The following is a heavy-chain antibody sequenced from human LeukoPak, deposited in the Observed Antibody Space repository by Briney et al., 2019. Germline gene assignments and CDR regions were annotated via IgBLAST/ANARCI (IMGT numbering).Heavy chain of an antibody. CDR3: ARSGTNTNGFDY. Sequence: SETLSLTCTGSGVSISTYYWSWIRQPPGKGLEWIGYIYYSGSTNYSPSLQSRVTMSVDTSKNQFSLRLNSVTAADTAVYYCARSGTNTNGFDYWGQGTLVTVSS. CDR2: IYYSGST. D-gene: IGHD2-8*01. CDR1: GVSISTYY. J-gene: IGHJ4*02. V-gene: IGHV4-59*01.